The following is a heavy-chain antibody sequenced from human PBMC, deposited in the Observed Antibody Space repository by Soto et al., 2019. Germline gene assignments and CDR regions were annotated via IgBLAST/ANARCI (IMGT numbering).Heavy chain of an antibody. Sequence: GGSLRLSCAASGFTFSNYWMYWVRQAPGKGLVWVSRITGDGSSTTYADSVKGRFTISRDNAKNTLYLQMNSLTVEDTAVYYCARGYSGSARAYWGQGTLVTVSS. J-gene: IGHJ4*02. V-gene: IGHV3-74*01. CDR2: ITGDGSST. CDR1: GFTFSNYW. CDR3: ARGYSGSARAY. D-gene: IGHD3-10*01.